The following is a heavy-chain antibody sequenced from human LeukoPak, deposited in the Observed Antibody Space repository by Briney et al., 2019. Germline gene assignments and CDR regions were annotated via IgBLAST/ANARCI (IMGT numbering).Heavy chain of an antibody. V-gene: IGHV4-59*12. CDR3: ARRTYSYGSFYFDY. D-gene: IGHD5-18*01. Sequence: SETLSLTFTVSGGSISSYYWSWIRQPPGKGLEWIGYIYYSGSTNYNPSLKSRVTISVDTSKNQFSLKLSSVTAADTAVYYCARRTYSYGSFYFDYWGQGTLVTVSS. J-gene: IGHJ4*02. CDR1: GGSISSYY. CDR2: IYYSGST.